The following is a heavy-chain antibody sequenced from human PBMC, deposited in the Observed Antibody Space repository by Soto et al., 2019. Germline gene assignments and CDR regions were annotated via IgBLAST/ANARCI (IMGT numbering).Heavy chain of an antibody. Sequence: PSEPLSLTCTVSGGSISSGGYYWSWIRQHPGKGLEWIGYIYYSGSTYYNPTLKSRVTISVDTSKNQFSLKLSSVTAADTAVYYCARAKKGIAAAENWFDPWGQGTLVTVSS. D-gene: IGHD6-13*01. CDR1: GGSISSGGYY. CDR2: IYYSGST. J-gene: IGHJ5*02. V-gene: IGHV4-31*03. CDR3: ARAKKGIAAAENWFDP.